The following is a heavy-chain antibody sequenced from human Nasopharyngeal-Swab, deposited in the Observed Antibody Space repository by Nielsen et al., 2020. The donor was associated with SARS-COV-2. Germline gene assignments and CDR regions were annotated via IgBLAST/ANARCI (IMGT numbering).Heavy chain of an antibody. V-gene: IGHV3-49*03. D-gene: IGHD3-3*01. CDR1: GFTFGDYA. Sequence: GESLKISCPASGFTFGDYAMSWFRQAPGKGLEWVGFIRSKAYGGTTEYAASVKGRFTISRDDSKSIAYLQMNSLKTEDTAAYYCTRKLYDFWSGYYTGAYDYWGQGTLVTVSS. CDR3: TRKLYDFWSGYYTGAYDY. CDR2: IRSKAYGGTT. J-gene: IGHJ4*02.